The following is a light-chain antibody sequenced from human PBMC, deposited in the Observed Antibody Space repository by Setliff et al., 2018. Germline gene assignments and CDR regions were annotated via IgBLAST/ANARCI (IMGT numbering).Light chain of an antibody. CDR3: CSYTSSGSRV. CDR2: DVS. CDR1: SSDVGRYMY. J-gene: IGLJ1*01. Sequence: QSVLGQPASVSGSPGQSITISCTGSSSDVGRYMYVSWYQQHPGKAPKLVIYDVSNRPPGVSDRFSGSKSGITASLTISGPQAEDEADYYCCSYTSSGSRVFGTGTKVTVL. V-gene: IGLV2-14*03.